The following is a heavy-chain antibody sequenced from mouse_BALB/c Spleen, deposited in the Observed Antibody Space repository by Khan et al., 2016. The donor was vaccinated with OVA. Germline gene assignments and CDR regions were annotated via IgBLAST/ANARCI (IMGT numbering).Heavy chain of an antibody. Sequence: VQLQESGPVLVKPGASVKMSCKASGYTFTDYIINWVRQRTGQGLEWIGQIYPGSGSTYYNEKFKGKATLTADKSSNTAYMQLGSLTSEDSAVYFFARSGYGSLCYWGQGTTLTVSS. D-gene: IGHD1-1*01. CDR3: ARSGYGSLCY. V-gene: IGHV1-77*01. J-gene: IGHJ2*01. CDR2: IYPGSGST. CDR1: GYTFTDYI.